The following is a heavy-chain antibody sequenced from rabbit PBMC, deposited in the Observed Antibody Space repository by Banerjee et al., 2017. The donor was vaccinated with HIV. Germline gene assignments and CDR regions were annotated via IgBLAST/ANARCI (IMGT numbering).Heavy chain of an antibody. CDR2: IYPDYDST. D-gene: IGHD6-1*01. CDR3: VIYATHGYFDL. V-gene: IGHV1S47*01. Sequence: QQQLVESGGGLVKPGASLPLTCKASGIDFIRVGFSWVRQVSGKGLEWIAYIYPDYDSTDYASWVNGRFTNSFDNAQNTVTLQMTGLTGADTATYFCVIYATHGYFDLWGPGTLVTVS. CDR1: GIDFIRVG. J-gene: IGHJ4*01.